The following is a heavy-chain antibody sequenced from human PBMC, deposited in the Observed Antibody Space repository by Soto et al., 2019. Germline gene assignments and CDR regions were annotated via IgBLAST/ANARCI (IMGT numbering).Heavy chain of an antibody. Sequence: VQLVESGGGLVKPGGSLRLSCAASGFTFSSYSMNWVRQAPGKGLEWVSSISSSSSYIYYADSVKGRFTISRDNAKNSLYLQMNSLRAEDTAVYYCARGYCSGGSCYSYYYYYMDVWGKGTTVTVSS. CDR3: ARGYCSGGSCYSYYYYYMDV. CDR1: GFTFSSYS. D-gene: IGHD2-15*01. V-gene: IGHV3-21*01. J-gene: IGHJ6*03. CDR2: ISSSSSYI.